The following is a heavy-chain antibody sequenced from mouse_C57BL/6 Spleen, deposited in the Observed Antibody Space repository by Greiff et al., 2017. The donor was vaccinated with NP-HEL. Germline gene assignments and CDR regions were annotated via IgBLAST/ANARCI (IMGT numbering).Heavy chain of an antibody. CDR1: GYSITRGYY. CDR3: AIMDYDPLFDY. J-gene: IGHJ2*01. V-gene: IGHV3-6*01. D-gene: IGHD2-4*01. Sequence: DVKLQESGPGLVKPSQSLSLTCSVTGYSITRGYYWNWIRQVPGNKREWMGDISYDGSNNYNPSLKNRISITLDTSKNQFFLKLNSVTTEDTATYYCAIMDYDPLFDYWGQGTTLTVSS. CDR2: ISYDGSN.